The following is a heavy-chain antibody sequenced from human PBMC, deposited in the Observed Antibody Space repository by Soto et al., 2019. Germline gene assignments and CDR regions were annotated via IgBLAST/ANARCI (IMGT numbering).Heavy chain of an antibody. CDR1: GGSFSGYY. V-gene: IGHV4-34*01. J-gene: IGHJ6*03. D-gene: IGHD1-1*01. Sequence: PSETLSLTCAVYGGSFSGYYWIWIRQPPGKGLEWIGEINHSGSTNYNPSLKSRVTISVDTSKNQFSLKLSSVTAADTAVYYCARETTLEYYYYYMDVWGKGTTVTVSS. CDR2: INHSGST. CDR3: ARETTLEYYYYYMDV.